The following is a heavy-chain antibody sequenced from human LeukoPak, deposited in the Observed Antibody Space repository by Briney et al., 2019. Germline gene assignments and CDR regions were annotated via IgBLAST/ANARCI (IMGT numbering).Heavy chain of an antibody. CDR1: GFTFSSYS. CDR3: ARVGYIYNWGGAFDI. CDR2: ISSSSSTI. J-gene: IGHJ3*02. V-gene: IGHV3-48*04. D-gene: IGHD5-18*01. Sequence: PGGSLRLSCAASGFTFSSYSMNWVRQAPGKGLEWVSYISSSSSTIYYADSVKGRFTISRDNAKNSLFLQMNSLRAEDTAVYYCARVGYIYNWGGAFDIWGQGTMVTVSS.